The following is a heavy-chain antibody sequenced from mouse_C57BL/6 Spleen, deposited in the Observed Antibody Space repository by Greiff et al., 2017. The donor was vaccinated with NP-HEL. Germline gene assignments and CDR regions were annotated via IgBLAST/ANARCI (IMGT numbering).Heavy chain of an antibody. CDR1: GSTFSSYA. J-gene: IGHJ2*01. CDR2: ISSGGDYI. D-gene: IGHD4-1*01. V-gene: IGHV5-9-1*02. Sequence: EVQLVESGEGLVKPGGSLKLSCAASGSTFSSYAMSWVRQTPEKRLEWVAYISSGGDYIYYADTVKGRFTISRDNARNTLYLQMSSLKSEDTAMYYCTRGGLGYYFDYWGQGTTLTVSS. CDR3: TRGGLGYYFDY.